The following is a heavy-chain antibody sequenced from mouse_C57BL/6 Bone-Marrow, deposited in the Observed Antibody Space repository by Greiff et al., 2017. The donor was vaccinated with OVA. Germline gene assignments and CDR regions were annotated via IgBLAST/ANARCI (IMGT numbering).Heavy chain of an antibody. CDR2: INPGSGGT. D-gene: IGHD1-1*01. J-gene: IGHJ1*03. Sequence: VKLQESGAELVRPGTSVKVSCKASGYAFTNYLIEWVKQRPGQGLEWIGVINPGSGGTNYNEKFKGKATLTADKSSSTAYMQLSSLTSEDSAVYFCARIITTVVATRDWYFDVWGTGTTVTVSS. CDR3: ARIITTVVATRDWYFDV. CDR1: GYAFTNYL. V-gene: IGHV1-54*01.